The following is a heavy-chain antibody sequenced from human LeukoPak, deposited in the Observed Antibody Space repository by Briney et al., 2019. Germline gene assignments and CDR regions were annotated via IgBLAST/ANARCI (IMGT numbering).Heavy chain of an antibody. CDR2: IYTSGST. J-gene: IGHJ6*03. Sequence: PSETLSLTCTVSGGSISSGNYYWSWIRQPAGKGLEWIGRIYTSGSTDYNPSLKSRVSISVDTSKNQFSLKLNSVTAADTAVYYCARDSTLLGYYYMDVWGKGTTVTVSS. V-gene: IGHV4-61*02. CDR3: ARDSTLLGYYYMDV. CDR1: GGSISSGNYY. D-gene: IGHD2-8*02.